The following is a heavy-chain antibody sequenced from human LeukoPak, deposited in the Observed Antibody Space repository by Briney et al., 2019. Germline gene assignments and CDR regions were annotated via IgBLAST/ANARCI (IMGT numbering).Heavy chain of an antibody. CDR3: ASGLYGLFDP. CDR1: GGTFSSYA. Sequence: GASVKVSCKASGGTFSSYAISWVRQAPGQGLEWMGWISAYNGNTDYAQKLQGRVTMITDTSTSTAYMELRSLRSDDTAVYYCASGLYGLFDPWGQGTLVTVSS. V-gene: IGHV1-18*01. D-gene: IGHD4-17*01. CDR2: ISAYNGNT. J-gene: IGHJ5*02.